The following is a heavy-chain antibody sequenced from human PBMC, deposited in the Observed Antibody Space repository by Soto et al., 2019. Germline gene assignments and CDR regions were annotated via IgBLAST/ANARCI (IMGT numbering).Heavy chain of an antibody. CDR2: ISGSGGST. J-gene: IGHJ4*02. CDR3: AKDQMVRGVISIEYYFDY. D-gene: IGHD3-10*01. V-gene: IGHV3-23*01. CDR1: GFTFSSYA. Sequence: GGSLRLSCAASGFTFSSYAMSWVRQAPGKGLEWVSAISGSGGSTYYADSVKGRFTISRDNSKNTLYLQMNSLRAEDTAVYYCAKDQMVRGVISIEYYFDYWGQGTLVTVSS.